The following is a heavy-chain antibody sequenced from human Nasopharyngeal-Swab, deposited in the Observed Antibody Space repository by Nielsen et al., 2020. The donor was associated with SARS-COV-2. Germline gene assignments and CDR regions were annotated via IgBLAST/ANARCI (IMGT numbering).Heavy chain of an antibody. CDR1: GDTFSSSA. CDR3: ARAHPRSCTDGVCFRSQVYNWFDP. D-gene: IGHD2-8*01. V-gene: IGHV1-69*06. J-gene: IGHJ5*02. CDR2: IIPMFGTA. Sequence: SVKVSCKASGDTFSSSANTWVRQAPGQGLEWMGGIIPMFGTADYAQKFQGRVTITADRSTSTAYMEMNSLRSEDTAVYYCARAHPRSCTDGVCFRSQVYNWFDPWGQGTLVTVSS.